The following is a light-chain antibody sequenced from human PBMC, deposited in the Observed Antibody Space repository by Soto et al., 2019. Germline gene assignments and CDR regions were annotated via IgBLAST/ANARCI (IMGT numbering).Light chain of an antibody. CDR2: KVS. CDR1: QSISSS. Sequence: DIQMTQSPSTLSASVGDRVTITCRASQSISSSLAWYQQKPGKAPKLLIYKVSSLERGVPSRFSGSGSGTEFTLTISSLQPDDFATYYCQQYNSYPWTFGQGTKVDIK. CDR3: QQYNSYPWT. V-gene: IGKV1-5*03. J-gene: IGKJ1*01.